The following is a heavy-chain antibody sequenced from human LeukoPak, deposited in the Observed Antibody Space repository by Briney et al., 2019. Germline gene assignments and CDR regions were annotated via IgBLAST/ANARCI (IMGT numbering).Heavy chain of an antibody. J-gene: IGHJ4*02. CDR2: ISAYNGNT. Sequence: ASVKVSCKASGYTFTGYYIHWVRQAPGQRREWMGWISAYNGNTNYAQKLQGRVTMTTETSTSTAYMELRSLRSDATAVYYCARDQRRYFDWLLLVVAIDYWGQGTLVTVSS. CDR3: ARDQRRYFDWLLLVVAIDY. D-gene: IGHD3-9*01. V-gene: IGHV1-18*04. CDR1: GYTFTGYY.